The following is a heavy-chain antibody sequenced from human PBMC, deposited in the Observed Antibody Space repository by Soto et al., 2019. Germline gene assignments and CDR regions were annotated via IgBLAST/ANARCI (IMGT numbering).Heavy chain of an antibody. CDR3: AREEIAARPGWFDP. Sequence: SCKASGYLFTAYSMHWVQLAPGQGLEWIGRIYTSGSTNSNPSLNSRVTMSVDTSKNQFSLKLSSVTAADTAVYYCAREEIAARPGWFDPWGQGTLVTVSS. CDR1: GYLFTAYS. V-gene: IGHV4-4*07. CDR2: IYTSGST. D-gene: IGHD6-6*01. J-gene: IGHJ5*02.